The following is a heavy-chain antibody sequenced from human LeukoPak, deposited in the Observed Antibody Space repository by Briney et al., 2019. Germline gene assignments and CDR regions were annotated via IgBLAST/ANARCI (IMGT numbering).Heavy chain of an antibody. CDR2: INGDGSST. CDR1: GFTFSSYW. V-gene: IGHV3-74*03. D-gene: IGHD3-16*01. J-gene: IGHJ6*02. Sequence: PGGSLGLSCAVSGFTFSSYWMHWVRQAPGQGLVWVSRINGDGSSTTYADSVKGRFTIFRDNAKNMLYLQMNSLRVEDTAVYYCARDTHTDPGDCMDVWGQGTTVTVSS. CDR3: ARDTHTDPGDCMDV.